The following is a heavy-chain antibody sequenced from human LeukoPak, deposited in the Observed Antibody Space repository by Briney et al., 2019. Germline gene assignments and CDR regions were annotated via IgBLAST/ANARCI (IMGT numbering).Heavy chain of an antibody. CDR1: GFTFSSYW. V-gene: IGHV3-7*03. CDR2: IKEDGSKK. Sequence: GGSLRLSCAASGFTFSSYWMTWVRQAPGKGLEWVANIKEDGSKKNYVDSVKGRFTISRDNAKNSLYLQMNSLRAEDTAVYYCATPLGYYDSSGYHQGGDWGQGTLVTVSS. J-gene: IGHJ4*02. CDR3: ATPLGYYDSSGYHQGGD. D-gene: IGHD3-22*01.